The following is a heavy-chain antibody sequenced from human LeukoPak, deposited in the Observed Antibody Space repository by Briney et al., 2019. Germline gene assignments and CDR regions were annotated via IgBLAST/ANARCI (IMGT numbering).Heavy chain of an antibody. V-gene: IGHV4-39*01. CDR2: IYYSGST. J-gene: IGHJ4*02. CDR3: ARPGYYGSGSYFPFDY. CDR1: GGSISSGGYY. D-gene: IGHD3-10*01. Sequence: SSQTLSLTCTVSGGSISSGGYYWSWIRQHPGKGLEWIGSIYYSGSTYYNPSLKSRVTISVDTSKNQFSLKLSSVTAADTAVYYCARPGYYGSGSYFPFDYWGQGTLVTVSS.